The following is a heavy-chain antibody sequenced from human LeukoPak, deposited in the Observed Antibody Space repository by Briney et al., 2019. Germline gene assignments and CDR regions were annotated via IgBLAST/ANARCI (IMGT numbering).Heavy chain of an antibody. V-gene: IGHV3-23*01. CDR1: GFTFSHYA. CDR2: ISDSGGAT. D-gene: IGHD2-21*01. Sequence: GGSLRLSCAASGFTFSHYAMGWVRQAPGKGLEWVSTISDSGGATHYADSVKGRFTISRDNSKNTLYLQMNSLRVEDTAVYYCAKDVGVILFDYWGQGTLVTVSS. CDR3: AKDVGVILFDY. J-gene: IGHJ4*02.